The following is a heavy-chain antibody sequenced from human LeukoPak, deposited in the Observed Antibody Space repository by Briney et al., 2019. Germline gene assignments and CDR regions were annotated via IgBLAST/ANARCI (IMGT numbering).Heavy chain of an antibody. CDR3: AKALDFWSGYPWDAFDI. CDR2: IRYDGSNK. Sequence: PGGSLRLSCAASGFTFSSYGMRWVRQAPGKGLEWVAFIRYDGSNKYYADSVKGRFTISRDNSKNTLYLQMNSLRAEDTAVYYCAKALDFWSGYPWDAFDIWGQGTMVTVSS. J-gene: IGHJ3*02. D-gene: IGHD3-3*01. V-gene: IGHV3-30*02. CDR1: GFTFSSYG.